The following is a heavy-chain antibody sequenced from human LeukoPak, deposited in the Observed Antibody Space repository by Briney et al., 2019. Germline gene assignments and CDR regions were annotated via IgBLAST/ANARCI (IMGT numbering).Heavy chain of an antibody. CDR1: GFTFSDYY. CDR3: ARVLSGSYYGVYYFDY. V-gene: IGHV3-11*01. J-gene: IGHJ4*02. Sequence: GGSLRLSCAASGFTFSDYYMSWIRQAPGKGLEWVSYISSSGSTIYYADSVKGQFTISRDNAKNSLYLQMNSLRAEDTAVYYCARVLSGSYYGVYYFDYWGQGTLVTVSS. D-gene: IGHD1-26*01. CDR2: ISSSGSTI.